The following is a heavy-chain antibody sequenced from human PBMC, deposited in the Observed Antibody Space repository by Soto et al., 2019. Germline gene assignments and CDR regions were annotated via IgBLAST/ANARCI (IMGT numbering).Heavy chain of an antibody. CDR1: YVSIGDRSGC. J-gene: IGHJ6*01. V-gene: IGHV4-39*01. CDR3: SLIRASGRSYYYYGLDI. CDR2: IYYSGST. Sequence: TVAYVSIGDRSGCWSRKSKPPGKGLEWIGSIYYSGSTYYNPSLKSRVTISVDTSKNQFSLKLSSVTAADTAVYYCSLIRASGRSYYYYGLDIRGQGT. D-gene: IGHD1-26*01.